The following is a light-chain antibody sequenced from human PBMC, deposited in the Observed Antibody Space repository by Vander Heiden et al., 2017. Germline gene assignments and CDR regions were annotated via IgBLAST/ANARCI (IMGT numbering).Light chain of an antibody. Sequence: DIQLTQSPSSLSASVGDRVTITCQASQDISTFLNWYQQKPGKAPRLLIYDAYKLETGVPSRFSGSGSGTGFSLTISSLQPEDLATYYCQRYDNVPPITFGQGTRLEIK. J-gene: IGKJ5*01. CDR1: QDISTF. CDR3: QRYDNVPPIT. V-gene: IGKV1-33*01. CDR2: DAY.